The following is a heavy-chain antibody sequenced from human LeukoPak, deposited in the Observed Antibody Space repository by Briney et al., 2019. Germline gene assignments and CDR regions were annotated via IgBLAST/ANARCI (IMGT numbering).Heavy chain of an antibody. Sequence: GGSLRPSCAAFGFTFSNYGMHWARQPPGKGLEWVAHIWFVGTDKYYADSVKGRFSIYRDNSKNTMYLQMNSLRVEDTAVYYSTKVTSGGGGQATLVTVSS. V-gene: IGHV3-30*02. CDR1: GFTFSNYG. CDR2: IWFVGTDK. CDR3: TKVTSGG. D-gene: IGHD3-10*01. J-gene: IGHJ4*02.